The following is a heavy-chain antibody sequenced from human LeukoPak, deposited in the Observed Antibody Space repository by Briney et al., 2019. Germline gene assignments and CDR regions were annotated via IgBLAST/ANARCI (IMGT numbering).Heavy chain of an antibody. V-gene: IGHV4-59*01. CDR1: GGSIINYY. Sequence: PSETLSLPCTVSGGSIINYYWNWFRLPPGKGLEGFGSFSNSGRTNSNPSLKTRVTISVHTSKNQFSLRLTSVTAADTAVYYCARSSYYDDAFDFWGQGTLFTVSS. D-gene: IGHD3-22*01. CDR2: FSNSGRT. CDR3: ARSSYYDDAFDF. J-gene: IGHJ4*02.